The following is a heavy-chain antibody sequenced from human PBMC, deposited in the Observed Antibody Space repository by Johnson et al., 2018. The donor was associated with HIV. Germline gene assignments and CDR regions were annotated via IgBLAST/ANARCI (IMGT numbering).Heavy chain of an antibody. J-gene: IGHJ3*02. CDR2: IRYDGSNK. V-gene: IGHV3-30*02. CDR3: AKDRTRDYYDSSAWGFFDI. CDR1: GFTFSSYG. Sequence: QVKLVESGGGVVQPGGSLRLSCAASGFTFSSYGMHWVRQAPGKGLEWVAFIRYDGSNKYYADSVKGRFTISRDNSKNTLYLQMNSLRAEDTAVYYCAKDRTRDYYDSSAWGFFDIWGQGTMVTVSS. D-gene: IGHD3-22*01.